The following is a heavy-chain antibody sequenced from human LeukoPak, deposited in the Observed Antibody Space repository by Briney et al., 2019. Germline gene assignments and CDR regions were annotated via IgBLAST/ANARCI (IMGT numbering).Heavy chain of an antibody. J-gene: IGHJ4*02. CDR2: IKQDGSEK. CDR3: ARSNIVVVPAANWFDY. Sequence: GGSLRLSCAASGVTFSSYWRNWVRQAPGKGLEWVANIKQDGSEKYYVDSVKGRFTISRDNAKNSLYLQMNSLRAEDTAVYYCARSNIVVVPAANWFDYWGQGTLVTVSS. V-gene: IGHV3-7*03. D-gene: IGHD2-2*01. CDR1: GVTFSSYW.